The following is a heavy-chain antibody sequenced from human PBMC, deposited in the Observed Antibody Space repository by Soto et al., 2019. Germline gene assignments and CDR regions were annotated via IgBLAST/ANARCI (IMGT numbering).Heavy chain of an antibody. CDR3: AKPSQGALYYYGMDV. Sequence: SETLSLTCAVYGGSFSGYYWSWIRQPPGKGLEWIGEINHSGSTNYNPSLKSRVTISVDTSKNQFSLKLSSVTAEDTAVYYCAKPSQGALYYYGMDVWGQGTTVTVSS. CDR1: GGSFSGYY. V-gene: IGHV4-34*01. CDR2: INHSGST. J-gene: IGHJ6*02.